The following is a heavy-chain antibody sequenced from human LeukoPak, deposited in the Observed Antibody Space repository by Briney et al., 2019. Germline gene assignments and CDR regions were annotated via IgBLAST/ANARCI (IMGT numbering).Heavy chain of an antibody. Sequence: ASVTVSCKASGYTFTGYYMHWVRQAPGQGLEWMGWINPNSGGTNYAQKFQGRVTMTRDTSISTAYMELSRLRSDDTAVYYCARVQPLPRFEDYWGQGTLVTVSS. CDR2: INPNSGGT. CDR1: GYTFTGYY. CDR3: ARVQPLPRFEDY. J-gene: IGHJ4*02. D-gene: IGHD2-2*01. V-gene: IGHV1-2*02.